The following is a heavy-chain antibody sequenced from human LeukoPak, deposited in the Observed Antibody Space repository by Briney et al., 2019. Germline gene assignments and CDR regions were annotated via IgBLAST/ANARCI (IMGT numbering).Heavy chain of an antibody. V-gene: IGHV4-34*01. CDR2: INHSGST. D-gene: IGHD3-22*01. J-gene: IGHJ2*01. CDR1: GGSFSGYY. CDR3: ARGRDYYDSSGYYWYFDL. Sequence: SETLSLTCAVDGGSFSGYYWSWIRQPPGKGLEWIGEINHSGSTNYNPSLKSRVTISVDTSKNQFSLKLSSVTAADTAVYYCARGRDYYDSSGYYWYFDLWGRGTLATVSS.